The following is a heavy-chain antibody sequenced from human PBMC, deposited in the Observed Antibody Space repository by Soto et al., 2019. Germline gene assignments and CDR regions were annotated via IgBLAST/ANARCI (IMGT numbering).Heavy chain of an antibody. CDR2: IIPIFGTA. D-gene: IGHD6-13*01. Sequence: SVKVSCKTSGGTFSRYAISWVRQAPGQGLEWMGGIIPIFGTANYAQKFQGRVTITADKSTSTAYMELSSLRSEDTAVYYCARSIALGSSWSRTYNWFDPWGQGTLVTVSS. CDR3: ARSIALGSSWSRTYNWFDP. V-gene: IGHV1-69*06. CDR1: GGTFSRYA. J-gene: IGHJ5*02.